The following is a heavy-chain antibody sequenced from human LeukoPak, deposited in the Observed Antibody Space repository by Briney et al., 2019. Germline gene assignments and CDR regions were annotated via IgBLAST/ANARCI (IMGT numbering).Heavy chain of an antibody. Sequence: ASETLSLTCTVSGDSISSYYWSWIRQPPGKGLEWIGYIYYSGSTNYNPSLKSRVTISVDTSKNQFSLKLSSVTAADTAVYYCARGRAWYMDYWGQGTLVTVSS. CDR2: IYYSGST. CDR3: ARGRAWYMDY. J-gene: IGHJ4*02. CDR1: GDSISSYY. D-gene: IGHD6-19*01. V-gene: IGHV4-59*01.